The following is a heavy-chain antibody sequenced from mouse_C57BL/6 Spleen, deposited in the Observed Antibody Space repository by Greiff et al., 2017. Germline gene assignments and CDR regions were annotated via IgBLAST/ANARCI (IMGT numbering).Heavy chain of an antibody. D-gene: IGHD1-1*01. J-gene: IGHJ2*01. CDR2: IDPSDSYT. Sequence: QVQLQQPGAELVMPGASVKLSCKASGYTFTSYWMHWVKQRPGRGLEWIGEIDPSDSYTNYNQKFKGKSTLTVDKSSSTAYMQLSSLTSEDSAVCYCARTPYYGSYYFDYWGQGTTRQVSS. CDR1: GYTFTSYW. CDR3: ARTPYYGSYYFDY. V-gene: IGHV1-69*01.